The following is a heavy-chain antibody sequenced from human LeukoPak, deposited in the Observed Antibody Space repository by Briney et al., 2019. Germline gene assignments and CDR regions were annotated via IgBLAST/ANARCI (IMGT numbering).Heavy chain of an antibody. CDR2: INSDGRST. Sequence: PGGSLRLFCAASGFTFSSYWMHWLRDAPGKGLVWVSRINSDGRSTIYADSMKGRFTISRDSAKNTLYLQMNSLRAEDTAVYYCARSRNFWSGYYKGMDVWGQGTTVTVPS. CDR1: GFTFSSYW. J-gene: IGHJ6*02. D-gene: IGHD3-3*01. CDR3: ARSRNFWSGYYKGMDV. V-gene: IGHV3-74*01.